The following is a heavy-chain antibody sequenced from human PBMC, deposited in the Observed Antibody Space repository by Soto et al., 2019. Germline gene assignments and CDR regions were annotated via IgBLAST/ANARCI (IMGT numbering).Heavy chain of an antibody. D-gene: IGHD3-9*01. V-gene: IGHV4-59*01. Sequence: SETLSLTCTVSGGSISSYYWSWIRQPPGKGLEWIGYIYYSGSTNYNPSLKSRVTISVDTSKNQFSLKLSSVTAADTAVFYCARVKIDYDILTGSPMDVWGKGTTVTVSS. J-gene: IGHJ6*04. CDR2: IYYSGST. CDR3: ARVKIDYDILTGSPMDV. CDR1: GGSISSYY.